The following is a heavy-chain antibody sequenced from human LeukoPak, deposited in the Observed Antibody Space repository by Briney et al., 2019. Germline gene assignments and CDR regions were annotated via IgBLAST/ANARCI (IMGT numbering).Heavy chain of an antibody. D-gene: IGHD3-3*01. V-gene: IGHV4-4*07. CDR1: GGSISSYY. CDR2: IYTSGST. CDR3: ARDGEESYDFWSGYYNYYYYMDV. J-gene: IGHJ6*03. Sequence: SETLSLTCTVSGGSISSYYWSWIRQPAGKGLEWIGRIYTSGSTNYNPSLKSRVTISVDTSKNQFSLKLSSVTAADTAVYYCARDGEESYDFWSGYYNYYYYMDVWGKGTTVTVSS.